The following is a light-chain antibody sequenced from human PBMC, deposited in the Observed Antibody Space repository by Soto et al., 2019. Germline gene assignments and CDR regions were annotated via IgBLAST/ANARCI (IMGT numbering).Light chain of an antibody. V-gene: IGKV1-16*02. CDR1: QDINDY. CDR2: GAS. J-gene: IGKJ4*01. CDR3: QQYNSYPLT. Sequence: DLQMTQSPSSLSASVGDRVTITCRASQDINDYLAWFQQRPGQAPKSLIYGASTLQSGVPSKFSGSGSGTDFNLNISRLQPEDFATYYCQQYNSYPLTFGGGTKVEIK.